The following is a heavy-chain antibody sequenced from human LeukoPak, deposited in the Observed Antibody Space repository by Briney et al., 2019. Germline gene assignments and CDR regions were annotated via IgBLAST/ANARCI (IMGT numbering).Heavy chain of an antibody. D-gene: IGHD3-22*01. V-gene: IGHV3-30*18. CDR1: GFTFSSYG. CDR3: AKEANYYDSSGLS. CDR2: ISYDGSNK. Sequence: PGRSLRLSCAPSGFTFSSYGMHWVRQAPGKGLEWVAVISYDGSNKYYADSVKGRFTISRDNSKNTLYLQMNSLRAEDTAVYYCAKEANYYDSSGLSWGQGTLVTVSS. J-gene: IGHJ5*02.